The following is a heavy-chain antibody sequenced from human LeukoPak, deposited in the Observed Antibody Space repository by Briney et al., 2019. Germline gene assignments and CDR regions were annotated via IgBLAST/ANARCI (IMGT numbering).Heavy chain of an antibody. J-gene: IGHJ4*02. Sequence: PGGSLRLSCVASGFTFSSYWMTWVRQAPGKGLEWVANIKTDGSQIYYVDSVKGRFTISRDNAKNSLYLQMNSLRAEDTAVYYCARGSGGSGGYYSPAGFDYWGQGTLVTVSS. CDR1: GFTFSSYW. D-gene: IGHD3-10*01. V-gene: IGHV3-7*03. CDR2: IKTDGSQI. CDR3: ARGSGGSGGYYSPAGFDY.